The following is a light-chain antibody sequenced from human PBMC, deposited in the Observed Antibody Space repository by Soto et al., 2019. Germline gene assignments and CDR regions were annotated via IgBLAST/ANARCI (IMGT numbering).Light chain of an antibody. Sequence: QAVVTQSPSASASLGGSVKLTCTLSSGHSNYAIAWHQQQPEKGPRFLMKLNSDGSHSKGDGIPDRFSGSSSGAERYLTISTLQSEDEADYYCQTWVTGIHIFGGGTKLTVL. CDR2: LNSDGSH. CDR1: SGHSNYA. CDR3: QTWVTGIHI. V-gene: IGLV4-69*01. J-gene: IGLJ2*01.